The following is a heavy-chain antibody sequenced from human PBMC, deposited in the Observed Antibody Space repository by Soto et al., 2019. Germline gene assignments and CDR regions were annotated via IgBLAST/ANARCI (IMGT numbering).Heavy chain of an antibody. CDR1: GFTFKTHA. CDR3: GKDVGDYVPYYYGVDV. Sequence: QVQLVESGGGVVQPGTSLRLSCAASGFTFKTHAMHWVRQAPGKGLEWMAVIAYDGNEKLYADSVKGSFTISRDNSKNALYLQINTLRNEDTAVYYCGKDVGDYVPYYYGVDVWGQGTTVTVSS. D-gene: IGHD1-26*01. V-gene: IGHV3-30*18. CDR2: IAYDGNEK. J-gene: IGHJ6*02.